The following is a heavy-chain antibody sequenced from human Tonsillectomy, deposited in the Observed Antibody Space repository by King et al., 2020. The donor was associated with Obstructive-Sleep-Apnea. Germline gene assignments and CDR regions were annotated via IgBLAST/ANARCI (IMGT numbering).Heavy chain of an antibody. J-gene: IGHJ4*02. CDR2: ISAYNEKT. CDR1: GYTISSYG. V-gene: IGHV1-18*01. CDR3: ARGNPIEAAGTPYFDH. Sequence: FQLVQSGGEVRRPGTSVKVSCKASGYTISSYGITWVRQAPGQGLEWMGWISAYNEKTVYAQRLQGRVTLTTDTSTSTAYMELRTLTSDDTAVYYCARGNPIEAAGTPYFDHWGQGTLVSVSS. D-gene: IGHD6-13*01.